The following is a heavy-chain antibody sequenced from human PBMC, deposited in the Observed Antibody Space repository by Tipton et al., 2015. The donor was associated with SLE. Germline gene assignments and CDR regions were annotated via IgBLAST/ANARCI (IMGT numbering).Heavy chain of an antibody. Sequence: QLVQSGPEVKKPGSSVKVSCKASGGTFSSYAISWVRQAPGQGLEWMGGIIPIFGTANYAQKFQGRVTITADESTSTAYMELSSLRSEDTAVYYCARSIAAADYDAFDIRGQGTMVTVSS. V-gene: IGHV1-69*01. J-gene: IGHJ3*02. CDR1: GGTFSSYA. CDR2: IIPIFGTA. CDR3: ARSIAAADYDAFDI. D-gene: IGHD6-13*01.